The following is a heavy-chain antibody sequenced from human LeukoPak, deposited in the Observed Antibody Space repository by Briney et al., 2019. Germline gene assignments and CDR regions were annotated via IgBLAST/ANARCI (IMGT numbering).Heavy chain of an antibody. Sequence: GGSLRLSCAASGFTFSSYSMNWVRQAPGKGLEWVSSISSSSNYIYYADSVKGRFTISRDNSKNTLYLQMNSLRAEDTAVYYCARRRELGAFDIWGQGTMVTVSS. CDR3: ARRRELGAFDI. J-gene: IGHJ3*02. CDR1: GFTFSSYS. V-gene: IGHV3-21*04. D-gene: IGHD1-26*01. CDR2: ISSSSNYI.